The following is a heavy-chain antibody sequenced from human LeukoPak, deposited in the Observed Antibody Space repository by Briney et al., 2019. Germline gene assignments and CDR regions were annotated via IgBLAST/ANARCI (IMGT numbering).Heavy chain of an antibody. CDR2: IYHSGST. V-gene: IGHV4-39*07. CDR1: GDPIYSRSYY. D-gene: IGHD2-21*02. Sequence: SETLSLTCTVSGDPIYSRSYYWGWIRQPPGMGLEWLGIIYHSGSTFYNPSLKSRVTISVDMSKNEFSLKLRSVTAADTAVYYCARSQASVTDSYDYWGQGTLVTVSS. CDR3: ARSQASVTDSYDY. J-gene: IGHJ4*02.